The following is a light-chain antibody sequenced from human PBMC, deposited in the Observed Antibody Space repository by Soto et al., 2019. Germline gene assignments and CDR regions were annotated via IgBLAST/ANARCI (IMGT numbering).Light chain of an antibody. Sequence: DIQMTQSPSSLSASVGDRVILTCRASQTIRTSLNWYQQKPGKAPKLLIYAASTLHSGVPSRFSGSGSGTDFTLSISNLQTEDFATYFCQQTYATPPTFGQGTKLEI. CDR2: AAS. J-gene: IGKJ1*01. CDR3: QQTYATPPT. CDR1: QTIRTS. V-gene: IGKV1-39*01.